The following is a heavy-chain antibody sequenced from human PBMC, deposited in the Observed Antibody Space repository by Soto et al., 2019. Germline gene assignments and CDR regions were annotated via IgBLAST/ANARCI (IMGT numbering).Heavy chain of an antibody. V-gene: IGHV3-53*01. CDR1: GFTVSSNY. J-gene: IGHJ3*02. CDR2: IYSGGST. CDR3: GRPNGYSGYGRAFDI. D-gene: IGHD5-12*01. Sequence: GGSLRLSCAASGFTVSSNYMSWVPQAPGKGLEWVSVIYSGGSTYYADSVKGRFTISRDNSKNTLYLQMNSLRAEDTAVYYCGRPNGYSGYGRAFDIWGQGTMVTV.